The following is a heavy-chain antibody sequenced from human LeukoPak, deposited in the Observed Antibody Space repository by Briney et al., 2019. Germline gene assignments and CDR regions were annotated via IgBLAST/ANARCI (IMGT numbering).Heavy chain of an antibody. CDR2: IYTSGST. Sequence: PSQTLSLTCTVPGGSLSSGSYYWSWIRQPAGKGLEWIGRIYTSGSTNYNPSLKSRVTISVDTSKNQFSLKLSSVTAADTAVYYCSALEWLSERVDYWGQGTLVTVSS. D-gene: IGHD3-3*01. CDR1: GGSLSSGSYY. V-gene: IGHV4-61*02. CDR3: SALEWLSERVDY. J-gene: IGHJ4*02.